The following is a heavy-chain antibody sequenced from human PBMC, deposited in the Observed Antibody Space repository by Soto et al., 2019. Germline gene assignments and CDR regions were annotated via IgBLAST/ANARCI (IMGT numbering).Heavy chain of an antibody. J-gene: IGHJ3*01. CDR2: INFNSGRT. Sequence: QVLLEQYGTEMKKPGASVKVSCKASRYTYTGDTFHWVRQAPGHGLQWVGRINFNSGRTTYAPEFQDWVTMTRDMSVSTVYIEVNRLRSADTAVYYCAIGENFGDGVFDVWGQGTMV. V-gene: IGHV1-2*04. CDR1: RYTYTGDT. CDR3: AIGENFGDGVFDV. D-gene: IGHD2-8*01.